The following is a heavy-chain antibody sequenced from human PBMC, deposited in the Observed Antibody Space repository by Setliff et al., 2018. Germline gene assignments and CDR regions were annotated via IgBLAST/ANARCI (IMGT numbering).Heavy chain of an antibody. J-gene: IGHJ4*02. Sequence: ASVKVSCKASGYTFRNYAFAWVRQAPGQGLEWVGWISVYNGGTNYARKFQGRVTLTTDTSTSTAYMELRSLTSDDSAFYYCARAPSVELVTIRTNSWFTYWGQGTLVTVSS. V-gene: IGHV1-18*01. CDR1: GYTFRNYA. CDR2: ISVYNGGT. D-gene: IGHD5-18*01. CDR3: ARAPSVELVTIRTNSWFTY.